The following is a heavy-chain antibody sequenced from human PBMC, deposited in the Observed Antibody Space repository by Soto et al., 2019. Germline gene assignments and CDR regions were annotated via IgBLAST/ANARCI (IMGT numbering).Heavy chain of an antibody. CDR2: ISGSGGST. V-gene: IGHV3-23*01. J-gene: IGHJ6*02. D-gene: IGHD3-10*01. CDR3: ATLNRYYYGSGTSIYYYGMDV. CDR1: GFTFSSYA. Sequence: GGSLRLSCAASGFTFSSYAMSWVRQAPGKGLEWVSAISGSGGSTYYADSVKGRFTISRDNSKNTLYLQMNSLRAEDTAVYYCATLNRYYYGSGTSIYYYGMDVWGQGTTVTVSS.